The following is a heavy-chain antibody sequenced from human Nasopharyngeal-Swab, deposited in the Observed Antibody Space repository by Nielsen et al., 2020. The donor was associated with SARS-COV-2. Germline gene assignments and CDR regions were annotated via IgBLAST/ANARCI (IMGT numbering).Heavy chain of an antibody. CDR2: INPSGGGT. J-gene: IGHJ6*02. Sequence: ASVKVSCKASGYTFTSHYMHWVRQAPGQGLEWMGIINPSGGGTTYAQKLQGRVTMTRDTSTSTVYMELSSLRSEDTAVYYCARSYYDFWSGHLEYYYGMDVWGQGTTVTVSS. CDR1: GYTFTSHY. V-gene: IGHV1-46*01. D-gene: IGHD3-3*01. CDR3: ARSYYDFWSGHLEYYYGMDV.